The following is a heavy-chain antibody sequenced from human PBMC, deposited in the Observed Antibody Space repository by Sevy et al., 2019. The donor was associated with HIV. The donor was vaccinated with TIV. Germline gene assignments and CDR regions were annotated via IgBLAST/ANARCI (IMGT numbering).Heavy chain of an antibody. CDR2: IRYDGSNK. CDR3: AKVGTTSGWYSYYYYYMDV. J-gene: IGHJ6*03. D-gene: IGHD6-19*01. CDR1: GFTFSSYG. Sequence: GGSLRLSCAASGFTFSSYGMHWVRLAPGKGLEWVAVIRYDGSNKYYADSVKGRFTISRDNSKNTLYLQMNSLRAEDTAGYYCAKVGTTSGWYSYYYYYMDVWGKGTTVTVSS. V-gene: IGHV3-30*02.